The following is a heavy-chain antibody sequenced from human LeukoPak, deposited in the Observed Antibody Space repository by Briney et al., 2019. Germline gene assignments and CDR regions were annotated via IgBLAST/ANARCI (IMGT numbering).Heavy chain of an antibody. CDR1: GGSLSKYY. J-gene: IGHJ4*02. CDR3: ARDLADSYADY. V-gene: IGHV4-38-2*02. CDR2: VYHSGST. Sequence: SETLSLTCTVSGGSLSKYYWAWIRQPPGKGLEWIGSVYHSGSTYNNPSLKSRVTISVDTSKNQFSLKLSSVTAADTAVYYCARDLADSYADYWGQGTLVTVSS. D-gene: IGHD5-18*01.